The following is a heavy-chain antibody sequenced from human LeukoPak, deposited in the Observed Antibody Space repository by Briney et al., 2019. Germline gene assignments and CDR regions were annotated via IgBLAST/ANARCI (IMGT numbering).Heavy chain of an antibody. CDR1: GGSISSYY. Sequence: SETLSLTCTVSGGSISSYYWSWIRQPPGKGLEWIGYIYYSGSTNYNPSLKSRVTISVVTSKNQFSLKLSSVTAADTAVYYCGRLFRVRGQWLRKDWIDPWGQGTPVTVSS. J-gene: IGHJ5*01. D-gene: IGHD5-18*01. V-gene: IGHV4-59*01. CDR2: IYYSGST. CDR3: GRLFRVRGQWLRKDWIDP.